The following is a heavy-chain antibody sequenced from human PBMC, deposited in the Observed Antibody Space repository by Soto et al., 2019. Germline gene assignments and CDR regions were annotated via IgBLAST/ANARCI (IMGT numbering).Heavy chain of an antibody. CDR1: GFTFSSYG. V-gene: IGHV3-30*18. CDR2: ISYDGSNK. CDR3: AKGNLEWSYYYYGMDV. D-gene: IGHD3-3*01. J-gene: IGHJ6*02. Sequence: GGSLRLSCAASGFTFSSYGMHWVRQAPGKGLEWVAVISYDGSNKYYADSVKGRFTISRDNSKNTLYLQMNSLRAEDTAVYYCAKGNLEWSYYYYGMDVWGQGTTVTVSS.